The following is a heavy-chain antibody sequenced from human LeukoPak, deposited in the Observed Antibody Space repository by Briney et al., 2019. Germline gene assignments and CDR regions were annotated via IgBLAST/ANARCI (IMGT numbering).Heavy chain of an antibody. Sequence: ASVKVSFKASGYTFTSYYMHWVRQAPGQGLEWMGIINPSGGSTSYAQKFQGRVTMTRDTSTSTVYMELSSLRSEDTAVYYCARDAYYYDSSGYYAFDIWGQGTMVTVSS. CDR2: INPSGGST. CDR1: GYTFTSYY. J-gene: IGHJ3*02. CDR3: ARDAYYYDSSGYYAFDI. D-gene: IGHD3-22*01. V-gene: IGHV1-46*01.